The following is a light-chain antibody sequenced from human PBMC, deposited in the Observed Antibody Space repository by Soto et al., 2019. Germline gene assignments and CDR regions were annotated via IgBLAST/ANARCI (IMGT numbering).Light chain of an antibody. J-gene: IGKJ1*01. Sequence: EVVMTQSPATLSVSPGERATLSCRASDSVRSNLVWYQQQPGQAPRLLNFGGSTKGTGIPGRFSVCGSGTEFTLTINNLQSVDFAVYYCQQYNNWPPWTFGQGTKVEIK. CDR3: QQYNNWPPWT. V-gene: IGKV3-15*01. CDR1: DSVRSN. CDR2: GGS.